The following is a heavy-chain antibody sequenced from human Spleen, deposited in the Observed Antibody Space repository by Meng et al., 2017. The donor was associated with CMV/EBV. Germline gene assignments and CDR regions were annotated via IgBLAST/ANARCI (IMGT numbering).Heavy chain of an antibody. CDR2: IYPSGST. J-gene: IGHJ5*02. D-gene: IGHD3-3*01. CDR3: ARGSYDFWSGYHTALRWFDP. CDR1: SFSAFY. Sequence: SFSAFYWAWLRQAPGKGLEWIGEIYPSGSTNYHPSLKSRVTISVDTSKNQFSLKLSSVTAADTAVYYCARGSYDFWSGYHTALRWFDPWGQGTLVTVSS. V-gene: IGHV4-34*13.